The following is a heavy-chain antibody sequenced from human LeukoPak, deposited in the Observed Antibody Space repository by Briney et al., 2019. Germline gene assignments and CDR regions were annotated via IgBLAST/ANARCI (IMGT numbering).Heavy chain of an antibody. CDR2: ISSSSSYI. J-gene: IGHJ6*03. D-gene: IGHD3-3*01. CDR1: GFTFSSYS. CDR3: AREVGVVTPNYMDV. V-gene: IGHV3-21*01. Sequence: GGSLRLSCAASGFTFSSYSMNWVRQAPGKGLEWVSSISSSSSYIYYADSVKGRFTISRDNAKNPLYLQMNSLRAEDTAVYYCAREVGVVTPNYMDVWGKGTTVTVSS.